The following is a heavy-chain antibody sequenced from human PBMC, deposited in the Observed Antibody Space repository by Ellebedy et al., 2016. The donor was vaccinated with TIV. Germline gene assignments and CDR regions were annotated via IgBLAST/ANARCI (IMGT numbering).Heavy chain of an antibody. V-gene: IGHV3-15*01. CDR3: TTDPTRYFDWLSGY. CDR1: GFTFSNAW. J-gene: IGHJ4*02. D-gene: IGHD3-9*01. CDR2: IKSKTDGGTT. Sequence: GESLKISXAASGFTFSNAWMGWVRQAPGKGLEWVGRIKSKTDGGTTDYAAPVKGRFTISRDDSKNTLYLQMNSLKTEDTAVYYCTTDPTRYFDWLSGYWGQGTLVTVSS.